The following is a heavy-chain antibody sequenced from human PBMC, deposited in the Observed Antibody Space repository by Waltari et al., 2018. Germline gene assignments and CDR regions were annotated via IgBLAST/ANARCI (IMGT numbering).Heavy chain of an antibody. CDR2: IYHTGGT. J-gene: IGHJ3*02. Sequence: QVQLQESGPGLAKPSETLSLTCTVTHSSISNGYYWVWTRQPPGKGLEWIASIYHTGGTYYSPSLRRRVSISIDTSMSQLSLRLSSVTAADTADYYCAMVGHCSGGSCPNDAFDTWGPGTSVTV. CDR1: HSSISNGYY. V-gene: IGHV4-38-2*02. D-gene: IGHD2-15*01. CDR3: AMVGHCSGGSCPNDAFDT.